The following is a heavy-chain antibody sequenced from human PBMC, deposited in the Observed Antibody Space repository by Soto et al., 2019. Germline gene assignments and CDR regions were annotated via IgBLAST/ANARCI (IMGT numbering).Heavy chain of an antibody. V-gene: IGHV1-2*02. CDR2: INPHSGDT. J-gene: IGHJ4*02. CDR3: ARDSSGSY. Sequence: QVQLVQSGAEVKKPGASVKVSCKASGYTFTGYYMHWVRQAPGQGLEWMGWINPHSGDTNYAQKFQGRVTMTGDTSISTAYMELSSLRSDDTAVYYCARDSSGSYWGQGTLVTVSS. D-gene: IGHD6-19*01. CDR1: GYTFTGYY.